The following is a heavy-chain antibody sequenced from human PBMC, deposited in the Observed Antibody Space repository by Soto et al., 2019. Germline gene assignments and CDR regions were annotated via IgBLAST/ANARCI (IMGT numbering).Heavy chain of an antibody. D-gene: IGHD6-25*01. Sequence: QVQLVQSGAEVKKPGTSVKVSCKASGYTFSTYDISWVRQATGQGLEWMRWMNPNTGNTGYAQKFRGRVTMTRNASTGTAYMELSSLRSEDTAVYYCARRKERSGPHYFDAWGQGTLVTVSS. J-gene: IGHJ4*02. CDR2: MNPNTGNT. V-gene: IGHV1-8*01. CDR3: ARRKERSGPHYFDA. CDR1: GYTFSTYD.